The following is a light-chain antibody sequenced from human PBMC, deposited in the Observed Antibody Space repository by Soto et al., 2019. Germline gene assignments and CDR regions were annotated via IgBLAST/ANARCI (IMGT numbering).Light chain of an antibody. J-gene: IGKJ1*01. CDR2: KAS. V-gene: IGKV1-5*03. Sequence: DIQMTQSPSTLSASVGDRVTITCRASQSISNWLAWYQQKPGKAPKLLIFKASALESGVPSRFSSSGSGTEFTLNISSLQPDDFATYHCQQYDTYPRTCGQGTKVDIK. CDR1: QSISNW. CDR3: QQYDTYPRT.